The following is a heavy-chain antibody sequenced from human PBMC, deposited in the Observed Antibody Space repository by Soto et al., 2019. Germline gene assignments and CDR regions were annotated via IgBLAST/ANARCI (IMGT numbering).Heavy chain of an antibody. D-gene: IGHD3-22*01. J-gene: IGHJ4*02. Sequence: PSETLSLTCTVSGGSISSYYWSWIRQPPGKGLEWVGNSYYSGNTNYNPSLKSRVTISVDTSKNQFSLKLSSVTAADTAVFYCAGLYPYESSGYHLDYWSQGTLVTVSS. V-gene: IGHV4-59*08. CDR2: SYYSGNT. CDR1: GGSISSYY. CDR3: AGLYPYESSGYHLDY.